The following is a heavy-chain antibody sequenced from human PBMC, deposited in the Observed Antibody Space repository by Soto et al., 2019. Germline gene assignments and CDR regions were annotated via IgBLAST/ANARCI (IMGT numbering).Heavy chain of an antibody. CDR2: ISYDGSNK. D-gene: IGHD1-1*01. V-gene: IGHV3-30-3*01. CDR1: GGTFGNYG. Sequence: GGALRLPWGAAGGTFGNYGEHRVRQAPRKGLEWVAVISYDGSNKYYADSVKGRFTISRDNSKNTLYLQMNSLRAEDTAVYYCARDDRRGTYYYHGMDVWGQGTTVTVSS. CDR3: ARDDRRGTYYYHGMDV. J-gene: IGHJ6*02.